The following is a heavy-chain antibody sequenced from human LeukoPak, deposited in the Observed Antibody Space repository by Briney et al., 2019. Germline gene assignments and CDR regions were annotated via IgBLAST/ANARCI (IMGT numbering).Heavy chain of an antibody. CDR1: GLPFRSYS. J-gene: IGHJ4*02. Sequence: GGSWSLSGAASGLPFRSYSMNWARKAPGKGLDGVSSISSSSSYIYYADSVKGRFTISRDNAKNSLYLQMNSLRAEDTAVYYCAREDGGSYFFDYWGQGTLVTVSS. D-gene: IGHD1-26*01. V-gene: IGHV3-21*01. CDR3: AREDGGSYFFDY. CDR2: ISSSSSYI.